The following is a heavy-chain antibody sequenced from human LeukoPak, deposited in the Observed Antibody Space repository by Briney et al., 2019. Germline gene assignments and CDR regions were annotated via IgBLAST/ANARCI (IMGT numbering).Heavy chain of an antibody. CDR2: ISNSGDYI. Sequence: GGSLRLSCAASGFTVSSEYMNWVRQAPGKGLEWVSYISNSGDYIYYADSVKGRFTISRDNAKNSLYLQMNSLRAEDTAVYYCATVDYSDYWGQGTLVTVSS. CDR3: ATVDYSDY. CDR1: GFTVSSEY. V-gene: IGHV3-21*01. J-gene: IGHJ4*02.